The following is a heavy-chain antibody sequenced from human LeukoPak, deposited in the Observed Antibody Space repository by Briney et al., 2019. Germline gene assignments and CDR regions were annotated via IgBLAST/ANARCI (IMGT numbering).Heavy chain of an antibody. D-gene: IGHD5-18*01. J-gene: IGHJ4*02. CDR2: IEEDGSDN. CDR3: ARGLPPRYRYSPWGKTGFGLDF. CDR1: GFTFSSYW. Sequence: HPGGSLRLSCAASGFTFSSYWMSWVRQAPGKGLEWVANIEEDGSDNIEADSVKGRFTVSRDNAKNSVFLQMNSLRVEETAVYYCARGLPPRYRYSPWGKTGFGLDFWGQGALVTVSS. V-gene: IGHV3-7*01.